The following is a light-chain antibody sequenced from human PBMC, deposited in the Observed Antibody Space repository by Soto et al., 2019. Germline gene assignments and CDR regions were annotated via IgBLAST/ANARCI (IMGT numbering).Light chain of an antibody. CDR2: EVT. J-gene: IGLJ1*01. CDR1: SSDVGGYNY. CDR3: SSYTGSSTHV. Sequence: QSALTQPASVSGSPGQSITISCTGTSSDVGGYNYVSWYQHHPGKAPKLMIYEVTNRPSGVSNRFSGSKSGNTASLTISGLQAEDEAGYYCSSYTGSSTHVFGTGTKVTVL. V-gene: IGLV2-14*01.